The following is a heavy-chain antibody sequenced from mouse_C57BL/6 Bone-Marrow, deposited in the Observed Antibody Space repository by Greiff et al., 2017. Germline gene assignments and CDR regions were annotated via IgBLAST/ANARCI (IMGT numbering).Heavy chain of an antibody. CDR1: GYTFTSYW. Sequence: QVQLQQPGAELVKPGASVKLSCKASGYTFTSYWMQWVKQRPGQGLEWIGEIDPSDSYTNYNQKFKGKATLTVDKSSSTAYMQLSSLTAEDSAVYYCARGWSRDYYAMDYWGQGTSVTVSS. V-gene: IGHV1-50*01. D-gene: IGHD1-1*02. J-gene: IGHJ4*01. CDR2: IDPSDSYT. CDR3: ARGWSRDYYAMDY.